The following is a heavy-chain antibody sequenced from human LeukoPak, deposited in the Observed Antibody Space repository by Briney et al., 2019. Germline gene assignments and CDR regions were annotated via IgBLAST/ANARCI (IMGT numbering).Heavy chain of an antibody. Sequence: SEILFLTCTVSGGSTSGYYWSWLRQPAGKGLEWIGRIHSSGSVNYNPTLKSRIIMSVDTSENQFSLKLSSVTAADTALYYCAGGGQQQLGMLDFWGQGALVTVSS. J-gene: IGHJ4*02. CDR2: IHSSGSV. CDR3: AGGGQQQLGMLDF. D-gene: IGHD1-1*01. CDR1: GGSTSGYY. V-gene: IGHV4-4*07.